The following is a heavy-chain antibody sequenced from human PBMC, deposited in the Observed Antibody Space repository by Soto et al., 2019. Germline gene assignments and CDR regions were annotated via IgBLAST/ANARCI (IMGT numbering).Heavy chain of an antibody. D-gene: IGHD1-26*01. CDR3: ARYSGSYSFEY. V-gene: IGHV3-7*03. CDR1: GFTFSSYW. CDR2: MKQDGSEK. Sequence: GGSLRLSCAASGFTFSSYWMSWVRQAPGKGLEWVANMKQDGSEKYYVDSVKGRFTISRDNAKNSLYLQMNSLRAEDTAVYYCARYSGSYSFEYWGQGTLVTVSS. J-gene: IGHJ4*02.